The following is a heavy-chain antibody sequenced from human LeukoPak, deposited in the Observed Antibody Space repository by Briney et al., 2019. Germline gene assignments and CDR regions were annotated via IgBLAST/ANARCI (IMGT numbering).Heavy chain of an antibody. CDR3: ARDYDILTGLGY. J-gene: IGHJ4*02. V-gene: IGHV3-53*01. CDR2: IYSGGST. CDR1: GFTVSSNY. D-gene: IGHD3-9*01. Sequence: GGSLRLFCAASGFTVSSNYMSWVRQAPGKGLEWVSVIYSGGSTYYADSVKGRFTISRDNSKNTLYLQMNSLRAEDTAVYYCARDYDILTGLGYWGQGTLVTVSS.